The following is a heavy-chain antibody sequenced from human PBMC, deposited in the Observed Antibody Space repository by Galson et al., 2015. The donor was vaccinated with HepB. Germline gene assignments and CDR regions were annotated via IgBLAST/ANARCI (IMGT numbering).Heavy chain of an antibody. J-gene: IGHJ3*02. Sequence: SVKVSCKASGSTFTGYYVHWVRQAPGQGLEWMGRINPNSGGTNYAQKFQGRVTMTRDTSISTAYMELSRLRSDDTVVYYCARGGLVEDAFDIWGQGTMVTVSS. CDR2: INPNSGGT. V-gene: IGHV1-2*05. D-gene: IGHD1-26*01. CDR3: ARGGLVEDAFDI. CDR1: GSTFTGYY.